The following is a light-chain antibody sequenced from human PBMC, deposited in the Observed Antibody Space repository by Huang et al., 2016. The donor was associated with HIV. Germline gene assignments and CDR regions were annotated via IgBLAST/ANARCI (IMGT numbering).Light chain of an antibody. CDR1: QSLLHSDGKTH. V-gene: IGKV2D-29*01. CDR2: EVA. Sequence: DIVLTQTPLPLSVTPGQPASISCKSTQSLLHSDGKTHLYWYLQKPGQPPKLLIYEVANRFSGVSDRFTGSGSGTDFTMKISRVEAEDVGVYYCMQTTQLPQTFGQGTKLEIK. CDR3: MQTTQLPQT. J-gene: IGKJ2*01.